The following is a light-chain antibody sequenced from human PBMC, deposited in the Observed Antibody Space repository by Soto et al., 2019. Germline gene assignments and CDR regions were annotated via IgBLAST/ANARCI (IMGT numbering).Light chain of an antibody. CDR3: AAWDASLNGVV. CDR2: SNN. J-gene: IGLJ2*01. CDR1: SSNIGSNT. V-gene: IGLV1-44*01. Sequence: QAVVTQPPSASGTPGQRVTISCSGSSSNIGSNTVNWYQQLPRTAPKLLIYSNNQRPSGVPDRFSGSKSGTSASLAISGLQSEDEADYYCAAWDASLNGVVFGGGTKLTVL.